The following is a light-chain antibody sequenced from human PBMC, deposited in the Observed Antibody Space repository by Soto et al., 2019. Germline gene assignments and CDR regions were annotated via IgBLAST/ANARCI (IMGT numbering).Light chain of an antibody. V-gene: IGKV1-6*02. Sequence: AIQITQSPSSLSASVGDRVTIACRASQGIGTTLGWFQQKPGKAPKLLIYAASTLQSGIPSRFSGGGSGTHFTLTISSLQPEDFATYYCVQDNTYPLTFGGGTKVQIK. CDR3: VQDNTYPLT. CDR2: AAS. CDR1: QGIGTT. J-gene: IGKJ4*01.